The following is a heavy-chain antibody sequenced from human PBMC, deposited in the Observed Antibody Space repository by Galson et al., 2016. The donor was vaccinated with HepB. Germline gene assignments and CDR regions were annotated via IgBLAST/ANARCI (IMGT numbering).Heavy chain of an antibody. Sequence: SLRLSCAASRFTFTDYGMHWVRQAPGKGLEWVAVISFDGNNKQYADSVKGRFTISRDDSNSTLHLQMDSLRAEDTAVYYCISSGWYIGFDYWGQGTLVTVSS. CDR2: ISFDGNNK. J-gene: IGHJ4*02. D-gene: IGHD6-19*01. V-gene: IGHV3-30*03. CDR3: ISSGWYIGFDY. CDR1: RFTFTDYG.